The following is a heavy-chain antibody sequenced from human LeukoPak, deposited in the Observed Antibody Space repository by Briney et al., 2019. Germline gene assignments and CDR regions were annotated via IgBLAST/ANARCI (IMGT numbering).Heavy chain of an antibody. V-gene: IGHV5-51*01. Sequence: GESLKISCKGSGYSFTSYWIGWVRQLPGEGLEWMGIIYPGDSDTRYSPSFQGQVTISADNSINTAYLQWSSLKASDTAIYYCARRLTAEVWGQGTLVTVSS. CDR1: GYSFTSYW. CDR2: IYPGDSDT. CDR3: ARRLTAEV. J-gene: IGHJ4*02. D-gene: IGHD7-27*01.